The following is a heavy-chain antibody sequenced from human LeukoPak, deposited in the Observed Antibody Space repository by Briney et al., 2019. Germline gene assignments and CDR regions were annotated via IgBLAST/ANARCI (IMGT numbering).Heavy chain of an antibody. Sequence: PSETLSLTCTVPGYSISTNYYWAWIRQSPGTGLEWIGSVYHNGETYYNPSLKSRVIISVDTSKNEFSLRLTSVTAADTAVYYCVTPRSWELSDMAVWGKGTTVIVSS. V-gene: IGHV4-38-2*02. J-gene: IGHJ6*03. CDR1: GYSISTNYY. CDR3: VTPRSWELSDMAV. CDR2: VYHNGET. D-gene: IGHD1-26*01.